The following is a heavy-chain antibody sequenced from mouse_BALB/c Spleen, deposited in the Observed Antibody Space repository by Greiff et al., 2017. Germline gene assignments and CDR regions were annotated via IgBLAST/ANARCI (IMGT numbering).Heavy chain of an antibody. CDR3: ARLTYFDY. CDR1: GFTFTDYY. J-gene: IGHJ2*01. CDR2: IRNKANGYTT. D-gene: IGHD4-1*01. Sequence: VQLQQSGGGLVQPGGSLRLSCATSGFTFTDYYMSWVRQPPGKALEWLGFIRNKANGYTTEYSASVKGRFTISRDNSQSILYLQMNTLRAEDSATYYCARLTYFDYWGQGTTLTVSS. V-gene: IGHV7-3*02.